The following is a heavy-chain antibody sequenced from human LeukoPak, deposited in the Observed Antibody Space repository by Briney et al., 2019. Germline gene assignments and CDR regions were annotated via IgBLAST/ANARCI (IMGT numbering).Heavy chain of an antibody. Sequence: GGSLRLSCAASGFIFSNYAMSWVRQAPGKGLGWVGRIRNKANSYTTDFAASVKGRFSISRDDSRNSLYLQMNGLKTEDTAVYYCVRVRGGGAFDIWGQGTMVIVSS. CDR1: GFIFSNYA. CDR2: IRNKANSYTT. CDR3: VRVRGGGAFDI. V-gene: IGHV3-72*01. J-gene: IGHJ3*02. D-gene: IGHD3-16*01.